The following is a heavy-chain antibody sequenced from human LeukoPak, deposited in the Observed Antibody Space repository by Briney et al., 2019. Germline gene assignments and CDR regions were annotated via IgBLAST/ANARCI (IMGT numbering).Heavy chain of an antibody. V-gene: IGHV3-15*01. CDR1: GLPFSNAW. J-gene: IGHJ3*01. Sequence: GGSLRLSCAASGLPFSNAWMSWVRQAPGKGLEWVGRIKGKIDGGTKDHAAPVKGRFTISRDDSKNTLYLQMNSLKTEDTAVYYCTTVGLYDILTGHYHDSFDRWGQGTMVTVSS. CDR2: IKGKIDGGTK. CDR3: TTVGLYDILTGHYHDSFDR. D-gene: IGHD3-9*01.